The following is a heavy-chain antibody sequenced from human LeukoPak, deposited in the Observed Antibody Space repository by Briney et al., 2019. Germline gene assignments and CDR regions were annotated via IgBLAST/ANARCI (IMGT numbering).Heavy chain of an antibody. D-gene: IGHD5-24*01. CDR3: ARENGYKVFDY. V-gene: IGHV3-53*01. CDR1: GGSFSGYY. Sequence: ETLSLTCAVYGGSFSGYYWSWIRQPPGKGLEWVSVIYSGGYTYYADSVKGRFTISRDHSKNTLYLQMDSLRAEDTAVYYCARENGYKVFDYWGQGTLVTVSS. J-gene: IGHJ4*02. CDR2: IYSGGYT.